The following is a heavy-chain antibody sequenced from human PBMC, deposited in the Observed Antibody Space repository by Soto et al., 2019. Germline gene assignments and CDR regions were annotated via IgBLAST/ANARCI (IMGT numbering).Heavy chain of an antibody. Sequence: EVQLLESGGGLVQPGGSLRLSCAASEFTFSSYAMSWVRQAPGKGLEWVSAISGSGGSTYYAASVKGRFTISRDNSKNTLYLQMNSLRAEDTAVYYCAKVIYSGYGGFDPWGQGTPVTVSS. D-gene: IGHD5-12*01. CDR3: AKVIYSGYGGFDP. CDR2: ISGSGGST. CDR1: EFTFSSYA. V-gene: IGHV3-23*01. J-gene: IGHJ5*02.